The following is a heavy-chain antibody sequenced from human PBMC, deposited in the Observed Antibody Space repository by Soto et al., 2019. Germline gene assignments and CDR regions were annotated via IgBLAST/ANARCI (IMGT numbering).Heavy chain of an antibody. V-gene: IGHV1-58*01. CDR1: GFTFTNSA. CDR2: IVAGSGNT. D-gene: IGHD3-22*01. J-gene: IGHJ4*02. CDR3: AADPYYYDSSNYYSFDH. Sequence: ASVKVSCKASGFTFTNSAVEWVRQARGQRLEWIGWIVAGSGNTHYAQKFQERVTITRDMSTSTAYLELSSLSSEDMAVYYCAADPYYYDSSNYYSFDHWGQGTLVTVS.